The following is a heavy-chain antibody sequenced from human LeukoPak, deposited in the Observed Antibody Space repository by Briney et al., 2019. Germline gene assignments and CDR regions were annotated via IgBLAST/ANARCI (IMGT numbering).Heavy chain of an antibody. J-gene: IGHJ5*02. CDR1: GFTFSSYA. V-gene: IGHV3-23*01. CDR3: ARGKVRGVTMGNWFDP. Sequence: GGSLRLSCAASGFTFSSYAMSWVRQAPGKGLEWVSAISGSGGSTYYADSVKGRFTISRDNSKNTLYLQMSSLRSEDTAVYYCARGKVRGVTMGNWFDPWGQGTLVTVSS. D-gene: IGHD3-10*01. CDR2: ISGSGGST.